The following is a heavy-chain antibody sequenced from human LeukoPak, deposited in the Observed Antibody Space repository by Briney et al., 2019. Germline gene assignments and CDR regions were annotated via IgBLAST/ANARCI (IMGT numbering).Heavy chain of an antibody. J-gene: IGHJ4*02. CDR2: INWNGGST. V-gene: IGHV3-20*04. CDR1: GFTFDDYG. CDR3: ARDYFNSARMAATGFDY. D-gene: IGHD6-13*01. Sequence: GGSLRLSCAASGFTFDDYGMSWVRQAPGKGLEWVSGINWNGGSTGYADSVKGRFTISRDNAKNSLYLQMNSLRAEDTALYYCARDYFNSARMAATGFDYWGQGTLVTVSS.